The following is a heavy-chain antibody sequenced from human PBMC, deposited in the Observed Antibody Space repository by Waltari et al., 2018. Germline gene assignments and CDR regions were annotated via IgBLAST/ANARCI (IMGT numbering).Heavy chain of an antibody. CDR1: GGSISSSSYY. D-gene: IGHD7-27*01. CDR2: IYYSGST. CDR3: ARENWGSSDY. V-gene: IGHV4-39*07. J-gene: IGHJ4*02. Sequence: QLQLQESGPGLVKPPETLSLTCTVSGGSISSSSYYWGWIRQPPGKGLEWIGSIYYSGSTYHNPSLKSRVTISVDTSKNQFSLKLSSVTAADTAVYYCARENWGSSDYWGQGTLVTVSS.